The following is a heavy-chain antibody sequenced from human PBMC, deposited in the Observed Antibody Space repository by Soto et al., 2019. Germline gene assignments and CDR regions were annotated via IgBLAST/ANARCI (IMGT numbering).Heavy chain of an antibody. J-gene: IGHJ5*02. D-gene: IGHD3-16*01. V-gene: IGHV4-39*01. CDR1: GGSISSSDFY. Sequence: QLHLQESGPGLVRPSETLSLTCTVSGGSISSSDFYWVWIRQPPGQGLEWIGTIYSSRNTYYKPSLKSRVTISVDTSKNQFSLRLTSVTAADTAVYHCGRGGVPNVGWFDPWGQGPLVTVSS. CDR2: IYSSRNT. CDR3: GRGGVPNVGWFDP.